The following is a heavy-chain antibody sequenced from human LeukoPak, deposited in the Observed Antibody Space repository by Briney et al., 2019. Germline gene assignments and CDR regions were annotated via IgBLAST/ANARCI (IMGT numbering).Heavy chain of an antibody. V-gene: IGHV4-39*01. CDR2: IYYSGST. D-gene: IGHD3-10*01. Sequence: PSETLPLTCTVSGGSISSSSYYWGWIRQPPGKGLEWIGSIYYSGSTYYNPSLKSRVTISVDTSKNQFSLKLSSVTAADTAVYYCASEYGTITVVRGVINYWGQGTLVTVSS. CDR1: GGSISSSSYY. J-gene: IGHJ4*02. CDR3: ASEYGTITVVRGVINY.